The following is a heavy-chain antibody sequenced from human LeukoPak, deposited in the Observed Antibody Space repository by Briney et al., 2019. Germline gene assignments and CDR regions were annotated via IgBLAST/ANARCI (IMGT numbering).Heavy chain of an antibody. V-gene: IGHV3-43D*03. CDR1: GFTFDDYA. Sequence: PGGSLRLSCAASGFTFDDYAMHWVRQAPGKGLEGVSLISWDGGSTYYADSVKGRFTISRDKSKNSLYLQMNSLRAEDTALYYCAKGVAAAVELVGFDYWGQGALVTVSS. D-gene: IGHD6-13*01. CDR2: ISWDGGST. CDR3: AKGVAAAVELVGFDY. J-gene: IGHJ4*02.